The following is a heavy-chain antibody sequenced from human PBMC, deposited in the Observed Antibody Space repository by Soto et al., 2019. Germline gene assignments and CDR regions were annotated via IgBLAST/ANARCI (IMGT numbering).Heavy chain of an antibody. Sequence: GGSLRLSCAASGFTFSIAWMNWVRQPPGKGLEWVGRIKSKTDDATTDYAAPVKDRFIISRDDSKNTLYLHMKSLKTEDTAVYYCATNHAMDVWGQGTTVTSP. CDR2: IKSKTDDATT. V-gene: IGHV3-15*07. CDR1: GFTFSIAW. J-gene: IGHJ6*02. CDR3: ATNHAMDV.